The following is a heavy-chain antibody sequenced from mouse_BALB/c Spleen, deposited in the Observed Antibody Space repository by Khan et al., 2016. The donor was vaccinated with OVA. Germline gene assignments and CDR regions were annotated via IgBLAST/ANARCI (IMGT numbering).Heavy chain of an antibody. V-gene: IGHV3-6*02. J-gene: IGHJ2*01. Sequence: EVQLQESGPGLVKPSQSLSLTCSVTGYSITTGYFWNWIRQFPGNTLEWMGCISYDGSNDYNPSLKNRISINRDTSKNQFFLKLNSVTTEDTATYYCARGGLLTYYFDYWGQGTTLTVSS. D-gene: IGHD1-1*01. CDR1: GYSITTGYF. CDR2: ISYDGSN. CDR3: ARGGLLTYYFDY.